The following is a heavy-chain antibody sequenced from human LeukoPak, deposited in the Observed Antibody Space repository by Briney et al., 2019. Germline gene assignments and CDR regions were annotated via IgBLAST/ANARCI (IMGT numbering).Heavy chain of an antibody. Sequence: SETLSLTCTVSGGSISSDYWSWIRQPPGKGLEWIGYIYFSGSTNYNPSLKSRVTMSVDTSKNQFSLKLSSVTAADTAVYYCARGLVGATAYNWFDPWGQGTLVTVSS. J-gene: IGHJ5*02. CDR2: IYFSGST. V-gene: IGHV4-59*01. D-gene: IGHD1-26*01. CDR1: GGSISSDY. CDR3: ARGLVGATAYNWFDP.